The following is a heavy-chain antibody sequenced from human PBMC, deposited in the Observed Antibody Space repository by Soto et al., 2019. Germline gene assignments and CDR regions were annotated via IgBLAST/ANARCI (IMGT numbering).Heavy chain of an antibody. CDR3: ARGRSGQDIVIVPAAHSSDWGSHFDS. Sequence: KPSETLSLTCAVYGGSFSDYYWSWIRQPPGKGLEWIGEIIHSGSTNYNPSLKSRVTISVDTSKNQFSLKLSSVTAADTALYYCARGRSGQDIVIVPAAHSSDWGSHFDSWGQGTLVTVSS. V-gene: IGHV4-34*01. CDR2: IIHSGST. J-gene: IGHJ4*02. D-gene: IGHD2-2*01. CDR1: GGSFSDYY.